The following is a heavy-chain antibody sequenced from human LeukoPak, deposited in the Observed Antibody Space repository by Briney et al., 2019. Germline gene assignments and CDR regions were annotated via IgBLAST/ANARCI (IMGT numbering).Heavy chain of an antibody. CDR2: INRRGHT. D-gene: IGHD1-1*01. J-gene: IGHJ4*02. CDR3: ARGGWNDPSYFDY. Sequence: GGSLRLSCAASGFTFDRFTIHWVRQTPGKGLEGVSFINRRGHTFYADSVKGRFTISRDNSRNSVFLQMNSLRAEDTAVYYCARGGWNDPSYFDYWGQGTLVTVSS. CDR1: GFTFDRFT. V-gene: IGHV3-43*01.